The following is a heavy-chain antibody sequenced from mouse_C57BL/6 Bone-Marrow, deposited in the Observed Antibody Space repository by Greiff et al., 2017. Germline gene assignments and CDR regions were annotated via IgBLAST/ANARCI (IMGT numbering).Heavy chain of an antibody. V-gene: IGHV1-54*01. CDR3: AGGFAY. J-gene: IGHJ3*01. Sequence: VKLMESGAELVRPGTSVKVSCKASGYAFTNYLIEWVKQRPGQGLEWIGVINPGSGGTNYNEKFKGKATLTADKSSSTAYMQLSSLTSEDSAVYFCAGGFAYWGQGTLVTVSA. CDR1: GYAFTNYL. CDR2: INPGSGGT.